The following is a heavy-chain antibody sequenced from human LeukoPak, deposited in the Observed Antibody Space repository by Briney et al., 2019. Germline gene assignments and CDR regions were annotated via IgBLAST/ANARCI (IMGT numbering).Heavy chain of an antibody. Sequence: GGSLRLSYAASGFTISSYAMSWVRQAPGKGLEWVSAISGSGGSTYYADSVKGRFTISRDNSKNTLYLQMNSLRAEDTAVYYCAKWAYIVVVPAAYFDYWGQGTLVTVSS. CDR2: ISGSGGST. V-gene: IGHV3-23*01. CDR3: AKWAYIVVVPAAYFDY. D-gene: IGHD2-2*01. CDR1: GFTISSYA. J-gene: IGHJ4*02.